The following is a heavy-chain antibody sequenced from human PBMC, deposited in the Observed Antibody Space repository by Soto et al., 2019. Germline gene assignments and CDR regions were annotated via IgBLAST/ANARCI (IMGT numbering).Heavy chain of an antibody. D-gene: IGHD4-17*01. CDR3: AHSKGYGDSHGNSFDP. CDR1: GFSLSTSGVG. Sequence: QITLKESGPTLVKPTQTLTLTCTFSGFSLSTSGVGVGWIRQRPGKGLEWLALIYWDDDKRYSQSLKRRLTNTKETSKNQVVLTMTNMDPVDTATYYCAHSKGYGDSHGNSFDPWGQGTLVTVSS. J-gene: IGHJ5*02. V-gene: IGHV2-5*02. CDR2: IYWDDDK.